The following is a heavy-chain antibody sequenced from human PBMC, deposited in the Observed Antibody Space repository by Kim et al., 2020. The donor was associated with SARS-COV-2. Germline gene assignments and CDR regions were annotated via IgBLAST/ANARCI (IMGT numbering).Heavy chain of an antibody. J-gene: IGHJ4*02. D-gene: IGHD1-26*01. V-gene: IGHV3-7*03. CDR3: AATSTY. Sequence: GGSLRLSCEASGFDFRSSWMNWVRQAPGKGLEWVANIKQDGSEETYVDSVKGRCTISRDKAKNSLYLQMSSLRVDDTAAYYCAATSTYWRQGALGTVAS. CDR2: IKQDGSEE. CDR1: GFDFRSSW.